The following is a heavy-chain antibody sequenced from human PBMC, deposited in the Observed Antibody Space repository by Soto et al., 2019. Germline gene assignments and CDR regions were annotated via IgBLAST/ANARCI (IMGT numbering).Heavy chain of an antibody. CDR2: ISLSGSTI. J-gene: IGHJ4*02. CDR1: GFAFSNYE. V-gene: IGHV3-48*03. CDR3: AKSLGITGTPFDY. Sequence: PGGSLRLSCAASGFAFSNYEMNWVRQAPGKGLEWVSYISLSGSTIYYADSVKGRFTISRDDAKDSLYLQMNSLRAEDTAVYYCAKSLGITGTPFDYWGQGTLVTVSS. D-gene: IGHD1-20*01.